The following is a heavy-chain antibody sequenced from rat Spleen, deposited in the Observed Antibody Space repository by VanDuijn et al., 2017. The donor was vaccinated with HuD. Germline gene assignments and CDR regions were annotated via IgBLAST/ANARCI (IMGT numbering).Heavy chain of an antibody. CDR2: MWTGGST. D-gene: IGHD1-6*01. CDR3: ARDPGLLRTIWGYCDY. CDR1: GFSLTRYN. V-gene: IGHV2-45*01. Sequence: QVQLMESGPGLVQPSETLSLTCTVSGFSLTRYNVHWVRQPPGKGLEWVGIMWTGGSTAYNPLLKSRLSISRDISKSQVLLKMNSLQTEDTATYYCARDPGLLRTIWGYCDYWGQGVMVTVSS. J-gene: IGHJ2*01.